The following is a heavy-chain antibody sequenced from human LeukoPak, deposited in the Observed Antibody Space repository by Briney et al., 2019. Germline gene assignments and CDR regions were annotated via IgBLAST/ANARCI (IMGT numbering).Heavy chain of an antibody. J-gene: IGHJ4*02. CDR1: GGSISSGDYY. CDR2: IYYSGSS. CDR3: ARLKVDANNCFDY. V-gene: IGHV4-30-4*01. Sequence: PSQTLSLTCTVSGGSISSGDYYWSWIRQPPGKGLEWIGYIYYSGSSYFSPSLKSRVTISVDTSKNQFSLKLSSVTAADTALYYCARLKVDANNCFDYWGQGTLVTVSS. D-gene: IGHD1-26*01.